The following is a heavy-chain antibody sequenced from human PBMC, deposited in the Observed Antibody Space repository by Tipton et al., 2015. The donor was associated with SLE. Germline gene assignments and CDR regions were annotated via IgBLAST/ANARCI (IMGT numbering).Heavy chain of an antibody. CDR1: GGSISSSSYY. V-gene: IGHV4-39*01. J-gene: IGHJ3*02. Sequence: TLSLTCTVSGGSISSSSYYWGWIRQPPGRGLEWIGSISYSGSTYYNPSLKSRVTISVDTSKNQFSLKLSSVTAADTAVYYCASPGRYDAFDIWGQGTMVTVSS. CDR3: ASPGRYDAFDI. D-gene: IGHD1-26*01. CDR2: ISYSGST.